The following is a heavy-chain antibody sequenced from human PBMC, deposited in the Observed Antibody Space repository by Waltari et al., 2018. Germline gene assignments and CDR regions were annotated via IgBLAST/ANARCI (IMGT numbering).Heavy chain of an antibody. D-gene: IGHD4-4*01. CDR2: ITFSSSTL. CDR1: GFTFSDYG. Sequence: EVHLLESGGGLVQPGDSVRLSCAASGFTFSDYGMNWVRQAPGQGVEWIAVITFSSSTLYYAESVKGRFTISRDNSANILYLQMNSVRAEDTAVYYCAKDVSTVSTFFDYWGQGTLVTVSS. V-gene: IGHV3-23*01. J-gene: IGHJ4*02. CDR3: AKDVSTVSTFFDY.